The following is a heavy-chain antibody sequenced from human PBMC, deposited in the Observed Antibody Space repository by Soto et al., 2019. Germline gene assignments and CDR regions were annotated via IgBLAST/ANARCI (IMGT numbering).Heavy chain of an antibody. CDR3: EIHGYCSGGSCFLGNDAFDI. Sequence: GGSLRLSCSASGFTFSSYAMHWVRQAPGKGLEYVSAISSNGGSTYYADSVKGRFTISRDNSKNTLYLQMSSLRAEDTAVYYCEIHGYCSGGSCFLGNDAFDIWGQGTMVTVSS. CDR1: GFTFSSYA. V-gene: IGHV3-64D*06. J-gene: IGHJ3*02. CDR2: ISSNGGST. D-gene: IGHD2-15*01.